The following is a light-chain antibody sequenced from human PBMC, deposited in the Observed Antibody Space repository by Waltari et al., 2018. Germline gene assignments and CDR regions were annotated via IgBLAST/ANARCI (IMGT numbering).Light chain of an antibody. CDR3: QQYYTTPYA. Sequence: DIVMTQSPDSLAVSLGERATINCKSSQSVFYISHSKNYLAWYQQKPGQPPKLLIYWASTRESGVPDRFSGSGSGTDFTLTISSLEAEDVAVYYCQQYYTTPYAFGQGTKLEI. V-gene: IGKV4-1*01. J-gene: IGKJ2*01. CDR2: WAS. CDR1: QSVFYISHSKNY.